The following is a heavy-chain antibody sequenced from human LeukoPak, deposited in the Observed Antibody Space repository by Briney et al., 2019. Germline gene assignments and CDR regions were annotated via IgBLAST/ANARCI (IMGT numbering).Heavy chain of an antibody. D-gene: IGHD3-10*01. CDR1: GGSISSYY. V-gene: IGHV4-59*08. CDR3: ASTYGSGSYSLDY. Sequence: SETLSLTCTVSGGSISSYYWSWIRQPPGKGLEWIGYIYYSGSTNYNPSLKSRVTISVDTSKNQFSLKLSSVTAADTAVYYCASTYGSGSYSLDYWGQGTLVTVSS. J-gene: IGHJ4*02. CDR2: IYYSGST.